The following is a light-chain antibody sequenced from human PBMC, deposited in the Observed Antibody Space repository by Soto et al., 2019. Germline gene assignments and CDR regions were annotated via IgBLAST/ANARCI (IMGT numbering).Light chain of an antibody. V-gene: IGKV3-20*01. Sequence: EIVLTQSPGTLSLSPGERATLSCRASQSVSSSSLAWYQQKPGQAPRLLIYVASSRATGIPDRFSGSGSVTDFTLTISRLEPEDFAVYYCQQYGSSPPMYNFGQGTKLEIK. CDR2: VAS. CDR3: QQYGSSPPMYN. J-gene: IGKJ2*01. CDR1: QSVSSSS.